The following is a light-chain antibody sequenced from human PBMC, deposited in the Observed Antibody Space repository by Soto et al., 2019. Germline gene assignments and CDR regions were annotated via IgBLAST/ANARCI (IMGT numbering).Light chain of an antibody. J-gene: IGKJ1*01. CDR3: QQYGSSLWT. CDR1: QSINNNY. Sequence: EIVLTQSPGTLSLSPGERVTLSCRASQSINNNYLAWYQHKPGQAPRLLICGASSRATGIPDRFSGSGSGTDFTLTITTLESEDFAVYYCQQYGSSLWTFGQGTKVEI. CDR2: GAS. V-gene: IGKV3-20*01.